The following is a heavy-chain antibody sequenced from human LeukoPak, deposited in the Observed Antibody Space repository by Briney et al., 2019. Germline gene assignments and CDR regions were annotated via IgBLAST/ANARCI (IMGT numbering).Heavy chain of an antibody. D-gene: IGHD6-13*01. J-gene: IGHJ4*02. CDR1: GFTFNNYG. CDR3: AKDRETTASGTFDY. CDR2: ISDDGRNK. Sequence: GRSLRLSCAASGFTFNNYGMHYVRQAPGKGLEWVAVISDDGRNKNYADSVKGRFTISRDNSNNTLYLQMNSLRAEDTGVYYCAKDRETTASGTFDYWGQGTLVTVSS. V-gene: IGHV3-30*18.